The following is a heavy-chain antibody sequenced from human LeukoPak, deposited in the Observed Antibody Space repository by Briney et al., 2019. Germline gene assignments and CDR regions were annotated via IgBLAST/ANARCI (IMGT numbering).Heavy chain of an antibody. V-gene: IGHV3-30*18. J-gene: IGHJ4*02. CDR1: GFTFSSYG. CDR2: ISYDGSNK. Sequence: HPGGSLRLSCAASGFTFSSYGMHWVRQAPGKGLEWVAVISYDGSNKYYADSVKGRFTISRDNSKNTLYLQMNSLRAEDTAVYYCAKDSGYSYGYSWGQGTLVTVSS. CDR3: AKDSGYSYGYS. D-gene: IGHD5-18*01.